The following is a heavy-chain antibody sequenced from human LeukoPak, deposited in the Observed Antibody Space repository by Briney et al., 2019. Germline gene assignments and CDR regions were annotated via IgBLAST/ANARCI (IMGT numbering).Heavy chain of an antibody. Sequence: GASVKVSCKASGGTFSSYAISWVRQAPGQGLEWMGGIIPISGTANYAQKFQGRVTITTDESTSTAYMELSSLRSEDTAVYYCAREYSGYDRWWFDPWGQGTLVTVSS. CDR1: GGTFSSYA. CDR3: AREYSGYDRWWFDP. CDR2: IIPISGTA. V-gene: IGHV1-69*05. J-gene: IGHJ5*02. D-gene: IGHD5-12*01.